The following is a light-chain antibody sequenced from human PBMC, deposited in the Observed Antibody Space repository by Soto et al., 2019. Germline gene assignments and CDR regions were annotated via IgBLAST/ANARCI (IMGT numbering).Light chain of an antibody. CDR3: QSYEISLSLGV. CDR2: GNN. V-gene: IGLV1-40*01. J-gene: IGLJ1*01. Sequence: QAVVTQPPSVSGAPGQRVTISCTGSSSNIGAGYDVHWYQLLPGTSPKLLIYGNNNRPSGVPDRFSGSKSGSSASLAITGLRAEDEADYFCQSYEISLSLGVFGTGTKLTVL. CDR1: SSNIGAGYD.